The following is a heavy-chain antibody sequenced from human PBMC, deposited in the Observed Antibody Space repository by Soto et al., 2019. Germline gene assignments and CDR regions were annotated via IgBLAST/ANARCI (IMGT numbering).Heavy chain of an antibody. J-gene: IGHJ3*02. CDR3: ARGYYYDSRAPFDI. Sequence: ASVKVSCKASGGTFSSYAISWVRQAPGQGLEWMGGIIPIFGTANYAQKFQGRVTITADESTSTAYMELSSLRSEDTAVYYCARGYYYDSRAPFDIWGQGTMVTVSS. D-gene: IGHD3-22*01. CDR1: GGTFSSYA. CDR2: IIPIFGTA. V-gene: IGHV1-69*13.